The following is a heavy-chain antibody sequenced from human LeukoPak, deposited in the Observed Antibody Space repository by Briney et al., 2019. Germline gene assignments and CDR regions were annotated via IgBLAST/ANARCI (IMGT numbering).Heavy chain of an antibody. Sequence: ASVKVSCKASGYTFTSYAMNWVRQAPGQGLEWMGWINTNTGNPTYAQGFTGRFVFSLDTSVSTAYLQISSLKAEDTAVYYCARVRYYYDSSGYYILYYFDYWGQGTLVTVSS. D-gene: IGHD3-22*01. CDR1: GYTFTSYA. CDR2: INTNTGNP. CDR3: ARVRYYYDSSGYYILYYFDY. V-gene: IGHV7-4-1*02. J-gene: IGHJ4*02.